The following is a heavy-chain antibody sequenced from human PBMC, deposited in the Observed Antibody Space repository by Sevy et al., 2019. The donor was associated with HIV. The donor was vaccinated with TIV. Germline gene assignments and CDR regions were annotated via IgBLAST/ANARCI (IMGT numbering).Heavy chain of an antibody. J-gene: IGHJ6*02. V-gene: IGHV3-21*04. CDR3: TRGSGIDYYEKGMDL. CDR2: ISKGSSYI. D-gene: IGHD3-10*01. Sequence: GGSLRLSCAASGSSFESFAMNWVRQAPGKGVEGVAYISKGSSYIYYADSVKGRFTISRDNAKNSLLLQMNSLGAEDTAIYYCTRGSGIDYYEKGMDLWGQGTTVTVSS. CDR1: GSSFESFA.